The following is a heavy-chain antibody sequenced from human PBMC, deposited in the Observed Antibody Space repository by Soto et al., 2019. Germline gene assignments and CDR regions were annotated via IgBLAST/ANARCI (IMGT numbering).Heavy chain of an antibody. CDR3: AKDMRDYYYYMDV. V-gene: IGHV3-9*01. J-gene: IGHJ6*03. Sequence: EVQLVESGGGLVQPGRSLRLSCAASGFTFDDYAMQWVRQAPGKGLEWVSGISWNSGSIGYADSVKGRFTISRDNAKNSLYLQMNSLRAEDTALYYCAKDMRDYYYYMDVWGKGTTVTVSS. CDR2: ISWNSGSI. CDR1: GFTFDDYA.